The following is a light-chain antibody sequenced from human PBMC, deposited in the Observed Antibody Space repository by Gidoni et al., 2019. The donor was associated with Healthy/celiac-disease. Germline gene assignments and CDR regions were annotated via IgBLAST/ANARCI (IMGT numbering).Light chain of an antibody. CDR3: SSYTSSSTRV. J-gene: IGLJ1*01. CDR1: SSDVGGYNY. Sequence: QSALTQPASVSGSPGQSITISCTGTSSDVGGYNYVSWYQQHPGKAPKLMIYDVSNRPSGVSNRFSGSKSGNTASLTISGLQAEDEADYYCSSYTSSSTRVFGTGTKVXVX. V-gene: IGLV2-14*01. CDR2: DVS.